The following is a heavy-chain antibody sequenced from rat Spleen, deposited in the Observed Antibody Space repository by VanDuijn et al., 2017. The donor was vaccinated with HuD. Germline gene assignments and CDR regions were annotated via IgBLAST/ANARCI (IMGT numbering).Heavy chain of an antibody. Sequence: EVQLQESGPGLVKPSQSLSLTCSVTGYSITSSYGWNWIRKFPGNKMEWMGYMSYSGTTTYNPSLKSRFSMTRDTSKNQFFLQLNSVTTKDTATYYCASTYYGYTSFDYWGQGVMVTVSS. V-gene: IGHV3-1*01. CDR3: ASTYYGYTSFDY. D-gene: IGHD1-9*01. J-gene: IGHJ2*01. CDR1: GYSITSSY. CDR2: MSYSGTT.